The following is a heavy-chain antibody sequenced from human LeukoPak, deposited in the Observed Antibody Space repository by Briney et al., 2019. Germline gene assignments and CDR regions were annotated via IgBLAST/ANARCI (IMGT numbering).Heavy chain of an antibody. CDR1: GGSISSGSYY. J-gene: IGHJ6*03. CDR3: ARVGFGEYYYYYYYMDV. V-gene: IGHV4-61*02. Sequence: SETLSLTCTVSGGSISSGSYYWSWIRQPAGKGLEWIGRIYTSGSTNYNPSLKSRVTISVDTSKNQFSLKLSSVTAADTAVYYCARVGFGEYYYYYYYMDVWGKGTTVTISS. CDR2: IYTSGST. D-gene: IGHD3-10*01.